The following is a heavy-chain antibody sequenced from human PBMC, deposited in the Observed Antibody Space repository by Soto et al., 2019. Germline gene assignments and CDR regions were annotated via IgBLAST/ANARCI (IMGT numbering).Heavy chain of an antibody. J-gene: IGHJ4*02. V-gene: IGHV4-31*03. CDR2: IYYSGST. CDR1: GGSISSGGYY. D-gene: IGHD3-22*01. CDR3: ARISVYYDSSGYPFDY. Sequence: LSLTCTVSGGSISSGGYYWSWIRQHPGKGLEWIGYIYYSGSTYYNPSLKSRVTISVDTSKNQFSLKLSSVTAADTAVYYCARISVYYDSSGYPFDYWGQGTLVTVSS.